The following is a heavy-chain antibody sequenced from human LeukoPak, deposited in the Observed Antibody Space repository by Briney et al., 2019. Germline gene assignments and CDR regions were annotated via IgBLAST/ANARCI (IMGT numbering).Heavy chain of an antibody. CDR1: GFTFSSYS. CDR3: AREPSIAVADNEFAFDI. Sequence: GGSLRLSCAASGFTFSSYSMNWVRQAPGKGLEWVSSISSSSSYIYYADSVKGRFTISRDNAKNSLYLQMNSLRAEDTAVYYCAREPSIAVADNEFAFDIWGQGTMVTVSS. J-gene: IGHJ3*02. CDR2: ISSSSSYI. V-gene: IGHV3-21*01. D-gene: IGHD6-19*01.